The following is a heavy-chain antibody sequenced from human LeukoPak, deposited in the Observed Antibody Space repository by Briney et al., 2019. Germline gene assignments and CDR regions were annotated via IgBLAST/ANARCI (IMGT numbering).Heavy chain of an antibody. J-gene: IGHJ4*02. CDR2: MNPYSGGT. V-gene: IGHV1-2*02. CDR1: GYTCTGYY. CDR3: ARDYSSSWYDGDY. Sequence: ASVTVSCKASGYTCTGYYMHWVRQAPGQGLEWMEWMNPYSGGTNYAQMFHGRVTMTRDTSISTAYMELSRLRSDDTAVYYCARDYSSSWYDGDYWGQGTLVTVSS. D-gene: IGHD6-13*01.